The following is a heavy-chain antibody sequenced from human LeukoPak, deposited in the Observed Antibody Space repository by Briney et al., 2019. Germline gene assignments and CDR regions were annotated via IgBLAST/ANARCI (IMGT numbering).Heavy chain of an antibody. CDR2: ISSYNGST. Sequence: ASVKVSCKASRYTFTSYGISWVRQAPGQGLEWMGWISSYNGSTNYPQKFQGRVTMTTDTSTSTAYMELSRLRSDDTAVYYCARTSGIAVAGTAPHFDYWGQGTLVTVSS. CDR1: RYTFTSYG. D-gene: IGHD6-19*01. J-gene: IGHJ4*02. CDR3: ARTSGIAVAGTAPHFDY. V-gene: IGHV1-18*01.